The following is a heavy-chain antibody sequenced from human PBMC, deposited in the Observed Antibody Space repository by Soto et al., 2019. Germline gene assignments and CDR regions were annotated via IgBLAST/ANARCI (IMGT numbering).Heavy chain of an antibody. CDR3: ARDYGYYEPSPVYYFDY. CDR2: ISYDGSNK. J-gene: IGHJ4*02. CDR1: GFTFSSYA. V-gene: IGHV3-30-3*01. D-gene: IGHD3-22*01. Sequence: GGSLRLSCAASGFTFSSYAMHWVRQAPGKGLEWVAVISYDGSNKYYADSVKGRFTISRDNSKNTLYLQMNSLRAEDTAVYYCARDYGYYEPSPVYYFDYWGQGTLVTVSS.